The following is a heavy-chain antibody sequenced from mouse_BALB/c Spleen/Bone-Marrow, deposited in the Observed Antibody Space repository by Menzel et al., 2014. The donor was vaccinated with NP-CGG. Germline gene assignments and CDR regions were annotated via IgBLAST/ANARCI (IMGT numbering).Heavy chain of an antibody. Sequence: VQVVESGAELVRPGASVKLSCKALGYTFTDYEIHWVKQTPVHGLEWIGGIHPGTGGTAYNQKFKGKATLTADKYSSTAYMELSSLTSEDSASYYCTRWLRLFWGQGTLVTVSA. V-gene: IGHV1-15*01. CDR1: GYTFTDYE. J-gene: IGHJ3*01. CDR2: IHPGTGGT. CDR3: TRWLRLF. D-gene: IGHD1-2*01.